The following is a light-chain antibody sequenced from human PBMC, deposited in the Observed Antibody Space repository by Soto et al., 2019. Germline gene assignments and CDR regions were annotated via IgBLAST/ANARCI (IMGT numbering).Light chain of an antibody. J-gene: IGLJ1*01. CDR3: SSYAGSNNYV. CDR2: EVN. CDR1: SSDVGAYNC. Sequence: QSALTQPPSASGSPGQSVTISCTGSSSDVGAYNCVSWYQQHPGKAPELMIYEVNKRPSGVPDRFSGSKSGTTASLTVSGLQAEDEADYYCSSYAGSNNYVFGTGTKVTVL. V-gene: IGLV2-8*01.